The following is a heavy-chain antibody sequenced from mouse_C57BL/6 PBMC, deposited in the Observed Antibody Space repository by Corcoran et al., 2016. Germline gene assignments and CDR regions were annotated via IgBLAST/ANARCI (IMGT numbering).Heavy chain of an antibody. D-gene: IGHD2-10*02. V-gene: IGHV1-80*01. CDR2: IYPGDGDT. CDR3: ARRGMVVTYYFDY. Sequence: QVQLQQSGAELVKPGASVKISCKASGYAFSSYWMNWVKQRPGKGLEWIGQIYPGDGDTNYNGKFKGKATLTADKSSSTAYMQLSSLTSEDSAVYFCARRGMVVTYYFDYWGQGTTLTVSS. CDR1: GYAFSSYW. J-gene: IGHJ2*01.